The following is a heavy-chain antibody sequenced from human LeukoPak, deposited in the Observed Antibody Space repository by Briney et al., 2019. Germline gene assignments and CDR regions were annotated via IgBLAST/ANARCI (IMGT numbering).Heavy chain of an antibody. CDR1: GGSISGYY. CDR2: ISYSGST. D-gene: IGHD6-19*01. V-gene: IGHV4-59*08. Sequence: PSETLSLTCTVSGGSISGYYWSWIWQPPGKGLEWIGYISYSGSTNHNPSLKSRVSISVDTSKNQFSLNLNSVTAADTAVFYCARHGRGWSFDYWGQGTLVTVSS. CDR3: ARHGRGWSFDY. J-gene: IGHJ4*02.